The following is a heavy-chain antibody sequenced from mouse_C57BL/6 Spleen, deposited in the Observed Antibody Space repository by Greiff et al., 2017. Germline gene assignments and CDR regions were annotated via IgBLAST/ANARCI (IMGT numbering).Heavy chain of an antibody. CDR2: INPGSGGT. D-gene: IGHD2-4*01. J-gene: IGHJ4*01. CDR3: AREKGPCDYDGYARDY. V-gene: IGHV1-54*01. Sequence: VQLQQSGAELVRPGTSVKVSCKASGYAFTNYLIEWVKQRPGQGLEWIGVINPGSGGTNYNEKFKGKATLTADKSSSTAYMQLSGLTSADSAVYVCAREKGPCDYDGYARDYWGQGTSVTVSS. CDR1: GYAFTNYL.